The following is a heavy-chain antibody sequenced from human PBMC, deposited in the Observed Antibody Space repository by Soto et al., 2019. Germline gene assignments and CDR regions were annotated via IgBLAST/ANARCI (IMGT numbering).Heavy chain of an antibody. D-gene: IGHD6-6*01. CDR3: TRLKQLVYPDYYGMDV. J-gene: IGHJ6*02. V-gene: IGHV3-73*01. CDR2: IRSKANSYAT. CDR1: GFTFSGSA. Sequence: PGGSLRLSCAASGFTFSGSAMHWVRQASGKGLEWVGRIRSKANSYATAYAASVKGRFTISRDDSKNTAYLQMNSLKTEDTAVYYCTRLKQLVYPDYYGMDVWGQGTTVTVSS.